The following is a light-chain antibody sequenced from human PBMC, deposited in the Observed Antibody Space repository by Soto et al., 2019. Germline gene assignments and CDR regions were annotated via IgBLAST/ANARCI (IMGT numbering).Light chain of an antibody. Sequence: DIQMTQSPSSLSSSVGDRVTITCRASQGISNYLAWFQQNPGKVPKLLMYDAGTLKSGVPSRFSGSGSGTDFTLTISSLQPEDVATYYCQEYYSDPFTFGPGTKVDIK. CDR2: DAG. J-gene: IGKJ3*01. CDR1: QGISNY. V-gene: IGKV1-27*01. CDR3: QEYYSDPFT.